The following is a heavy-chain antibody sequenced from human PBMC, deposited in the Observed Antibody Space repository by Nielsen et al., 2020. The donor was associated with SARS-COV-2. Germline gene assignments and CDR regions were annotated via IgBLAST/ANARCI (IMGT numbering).Heavy chain of an antibody. V-gene: IGHV3-23*01. J-gene: IGHJ5*02. CDR1: GFTFSSYA. D-gene: IGHD1-26*01. CDR3: AKEGNSGNAYDQ. CDR2: ISGSGGST. Sequence: GGSLRLSCAASGFTFSSYAMSWVRQAPGKGLEWVSAISGSGGSTYYADSVKGRFSISRDNSKNMLYLQMNSLRAEDTALYYCAKEGNSGNAYDQWGQGTLVTVSS.